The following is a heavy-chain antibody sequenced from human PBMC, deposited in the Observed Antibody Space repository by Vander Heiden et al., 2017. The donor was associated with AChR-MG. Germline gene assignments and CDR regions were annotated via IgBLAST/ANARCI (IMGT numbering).Heavy chain of an antibody. D-gene: IGHD1-1*01. CDR3: AKVRWNYFDY. CDR2: ISGSGSST. Sequence: EVQLLESGGGLVQPGGSLSLSCAASGFTFSGYAMSWVRQAPGKGLEWVSSISGSGSSTDYADSVKGRFTISRDNSKNTLFLQMNSLGAEDTAVYYCAKVRWNYFDYWGQGTLVTVSS. CDR1: GFTFSGYA. J-gene: IGHJ4*02. V-gene: IGHV3-23*01.